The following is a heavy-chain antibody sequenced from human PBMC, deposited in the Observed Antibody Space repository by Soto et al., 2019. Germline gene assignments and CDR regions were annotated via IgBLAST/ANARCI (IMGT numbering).Heavy chain of an antibody. CDR2: ICYTGNT. V-gene: IGHV4-39*01. CDR3: ARLDNTGAYQSFDY. Sequence: SETLSLTCTVSGASISSGTFYWGWIRQPPGKDLEWIGAICYTGNTFYNPSLESRVSMSIDTSRKQFSLRLSSVIAADTAIYYCARLDNTGAYQSFDYWGQGTLVTVSS. J-gene: IGHJ4*02. CDR1: GASISSGTFY. D-gene: IGHD7-27*01.